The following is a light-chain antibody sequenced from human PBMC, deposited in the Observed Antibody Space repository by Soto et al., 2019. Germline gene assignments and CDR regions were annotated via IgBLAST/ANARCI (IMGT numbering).Light chain of an antibody. CDR1: SSDVGGYNY. V-gene: IGLV2-14*01. J-gene: IGLJ2*01. CDR2: EVS. Sequence: QSVLTQPASVSGSPGQSITISYTGTSSDVGGYNYVSWYQQHPGKAPKLMIYEVSNRPSGVSNRFSGSKSGNTASLTISGLQAEDEADYYCSSYTSSSTVFGGGTKLTVL. CDR3: SSYTSSSTV.